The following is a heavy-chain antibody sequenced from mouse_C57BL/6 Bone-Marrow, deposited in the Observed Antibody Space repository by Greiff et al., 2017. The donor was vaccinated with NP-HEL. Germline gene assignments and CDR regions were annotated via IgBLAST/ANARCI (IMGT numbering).Heavy chain of an antibody. V-gene: IGHV1-61*01. CDR2: IYPSDSET. CDR1: GYTFTSYW. J-gene: IGHJ4*01. D-gene: IGHD1-1*01. CDR3: ARRVSTTVVDAMDY. Sequence: QVQLQQPGAELVRPGSSVKLSCKASGYTFTSYWMDWVKQRPGQGLEWIGNIYPSDSETHYNQKFKDKATLTVDKSSSTAYMQLSSLTSEDSAVYYCARRVSTTVVDAMDYWGQGTSVTVSS.